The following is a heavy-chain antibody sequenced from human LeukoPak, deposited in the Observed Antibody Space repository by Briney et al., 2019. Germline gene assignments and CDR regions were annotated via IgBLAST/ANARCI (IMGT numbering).Heavy chain of an antibody. CDR2: IWFDGSNK. CDR1: GFTFSSYG. Sequence: GGSLRLSCAASGFTFSSYGMHWVRQAPGKGLEWVTVIWFDGSNKYCADSVKGRFTISRDNSKNTLCLQMNSLRAEDTAVYYCAKLAPSGHYYYGMDVWGQGTTVTVSS. J-gene: IGHJ6*02. CDR3: AKLAPSGHYYYGMDV. D-gene: IGHD5-24*01. V-gene: IGHV3-33*06.